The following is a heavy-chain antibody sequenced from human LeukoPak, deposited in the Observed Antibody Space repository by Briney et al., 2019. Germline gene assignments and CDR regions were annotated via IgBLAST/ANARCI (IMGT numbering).Heavy chain of an antibody. CDR1: GFPFSDYY. D-gene: IGHD2-15*01. CDR2: ISSSGTTI. CDR3: ARDDWLRRSGGSCPADY. Sequence: GGSLRLSCAASGFPFSDYYMNWIRQAPGKGLEWLSYISSSGTTISYTDSVKGRFTISRDNAKNALYLQMNSLRVEDTAVYYCARDDWLRRSGGSCPADYWGQGTLVTVSS. V-gene: IGHV3-11*01. J-gene: IGHJ4*02.